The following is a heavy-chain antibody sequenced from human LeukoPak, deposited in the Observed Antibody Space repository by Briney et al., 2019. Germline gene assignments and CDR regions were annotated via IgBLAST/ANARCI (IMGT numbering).Heavy chain of an antibody. CDR1: GYTFTSYG. CDR2: IVPIFGTA. CDR3: ARDLGAAAAGTNY. D-gene: IGHD6-13*01. J-gene: IGHJ4*02. Sequence: GASVKVSCKASGYTFTSYGISWVRQAPGQGLEWMGGIVPIFGTANYAQKFQGRVTITTDESTSTAYMELSSLRSEDTAVYYCARDLGAAAAGTNYWGQGTLVTVSS. V-gene: IGHV1-69*05.